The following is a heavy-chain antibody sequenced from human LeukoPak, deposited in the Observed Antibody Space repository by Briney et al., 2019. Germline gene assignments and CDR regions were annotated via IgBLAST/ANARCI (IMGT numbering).Heavy chain of an antibody. CDR3: AKMNYGGDSVDWYFDL. CDR1: GFTFSSYW. Sequence: PGGSLRLSCAASGFTFSSYWMHWVRQAPGKGLEWVAVISYDGSNKYYADSVKGRFTISRDNSKNTLYLQMNSLRAEDTAVYYCAKMNYGGDSVDWYFDLWGRGTLVTVSS. CDR2: ISYDGSNK. J-gene: IGHJ2*01. V-gene: IGHV3-30*18. D-gene: IGHD4-23*01.